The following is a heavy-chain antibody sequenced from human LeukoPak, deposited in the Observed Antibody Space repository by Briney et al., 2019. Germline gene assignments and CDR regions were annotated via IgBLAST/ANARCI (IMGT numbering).Heavy chain of an antibody. CDR3: ARASPGWFGEPVEFDY. D-gene: IGHD3-10*01. V-gene: IGHV1-2*02. CDR2: INPNSGGT. Sequence: ASVKVSCKASGYTFTGYYMHWVRQAPGQGLEWMGWINPNSGGTNYAQKFQGRVTMTRDTSISTVYMELSSLRSEDTAVYYCARASPGWFGEPVEFDYWGQGTLVTVSS. CDR1: GYTFTGYY. J-gene: IGHJ4*02.